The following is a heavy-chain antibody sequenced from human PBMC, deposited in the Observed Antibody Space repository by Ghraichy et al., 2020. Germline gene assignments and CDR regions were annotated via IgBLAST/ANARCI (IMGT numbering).Heavy chain of an antibody. Sequence: GGSLRLSCAASGFTFSSYAMSWVRQAPGKGLEWVSAISGSGGSTYYADSVKGRFTISRDNSKNTLYLQMNSLRAEDTAVYYCAKGGGGTMIVGYYYGMDVWGQGTTVTVSS. CDR2: ISGSGGST. CDR1: GFTFSSYA. J-gene: IGHJ6*02. CDR3: AKGGGGTMIVGYYYGMDV. V-gene: IGHV3-23*01. D-gene: IGHD3-22*01.